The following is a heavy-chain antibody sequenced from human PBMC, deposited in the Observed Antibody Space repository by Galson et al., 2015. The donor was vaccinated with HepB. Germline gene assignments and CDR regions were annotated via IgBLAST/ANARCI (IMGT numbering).Heavy chain of an antibody. CDR3: ANDRPITMIVVVPWGALWY. J-gene: IGHJ4*02. V-gene: IGHV3-30*18. CDR2: ISYDGSNK. CDR1: GFTFSSYG. D-gene: IGHD3-22*01. Sequence: SLRLSCAASGFTFSSYGMHWVRQAPGKGLEWVAVISYDGSNKYYADSVKGRFTISRDNSKNTLYLQMNSLRAADTAVYYCANDRPITMIVVVPWGALWYWGQGTLVTVSS.